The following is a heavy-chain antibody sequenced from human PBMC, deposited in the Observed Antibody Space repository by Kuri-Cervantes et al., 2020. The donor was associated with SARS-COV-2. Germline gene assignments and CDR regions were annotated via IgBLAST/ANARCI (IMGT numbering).Heavy chain of an antibody. CDR3: ARETGDNTMYYFDY. V-gene: IGHV4-4*07. Sequence: SETLCLTCTVSGGSISSYYWSWIRQPAGKGLEWIGRIYTSGSTNYNPSLKSRVTMSVDTSKNQFSLKLSSVTAADTAVYYCARETGDNTMYYFDYWGQGTLVTVSS. CDR2: IYTSGST. J-gene: IGHJ4*02. D-gene: IGHD7-27*01. CDR1: GGSISSYY.